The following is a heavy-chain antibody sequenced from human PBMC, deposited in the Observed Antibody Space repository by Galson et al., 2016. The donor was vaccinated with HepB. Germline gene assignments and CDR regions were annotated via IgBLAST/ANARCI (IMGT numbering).Heavy chain of an antibody. V-gene: IGHV3-23*01. CDR2: ISGSGDTT. Sequence: SLRLSCAGTGFTFSTYAMSWVRQAPGKRLEWVSAISGSGDTTYYADSVKGRFSISRDNSKNTLYLQMNSLRVEDTAVYHCAKEQGQWLAATLSWIDPWGQGTLVTVSS. J-gene: IGHJ5*02. D-gene: IGHD6-19*01. CDR3: AKEQGQWLAATLSWIDP. CDR1: GFTFSTYA.